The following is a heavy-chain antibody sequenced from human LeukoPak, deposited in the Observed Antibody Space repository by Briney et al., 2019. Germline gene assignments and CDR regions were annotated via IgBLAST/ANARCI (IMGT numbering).Heavy chain of an antibody. D-gene: IGHD3-10*01. Sequence: ASVKVSCKASGYTFTGYYMHWVRQAPGQGLEWMGWINPNSGGTNYAQKFQGRVTMTRDTSISTAYMELSRLRSDDTAVYYCARGGVWFGELLIPYYYYYMDVWGKGTTVTISS. CDR1: GYTFTGYY. CDR3: ARGGVWFGELLIPYYYYYMDV. V-gene: IGHV1-2*02. CDR2: INPNSGGT. J-gene: IGHJ6*03.